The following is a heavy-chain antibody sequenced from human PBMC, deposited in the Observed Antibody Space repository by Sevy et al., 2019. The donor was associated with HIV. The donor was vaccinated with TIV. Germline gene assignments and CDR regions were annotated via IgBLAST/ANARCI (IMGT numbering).Heavy chain of an antibody. D-gene: IGHD5-12*01. Sequence: GGSLRLSCAASGFTVSSNFMSWVRQAPGKGLEWVSVIYIGGTTYYADSVKGRFTISRDNSKNTVYLQMNSLRAEDTAVYYCARGKHVSGYYGSFDYWGQGTLVTVSS. V-gene: IGHV3-53*01. CDR1: GFTVSSNF. CDR3: ARGKHVSGYYGSFDY. J-gene: IGHJ4*02. CDR2: IYIGGTT.